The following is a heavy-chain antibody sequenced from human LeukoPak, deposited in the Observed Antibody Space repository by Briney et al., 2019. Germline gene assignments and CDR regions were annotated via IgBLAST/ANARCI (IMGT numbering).Heavy chain of an antibody. J-gene: IGHJ6*02. CDR2: IIPIFGTA. D-gene: IGHD5-18*01. Sequence: GASVKVSCKASGGTFISYAISWLRQAPGQGLEWMGGIIPIFGTANYAQKFQGRVTITADESTSTAYMELSSLRSEDTAVYYCARGPDTAMVTPPNYYYGMDVWGQGTTVTVSS. CDR3: ARGPDTAMVTPPNYYYGMDV. CDR1: GGTFISYA. V-gene: IGHV1-69*13.